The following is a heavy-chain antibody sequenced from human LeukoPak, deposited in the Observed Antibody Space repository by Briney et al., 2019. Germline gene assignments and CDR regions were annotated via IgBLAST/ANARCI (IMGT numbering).Heavy chain of an antibody. CDR3: ARSSNWYFDY. J-gene: IGHJ4*02. D-gene: IGHD6-13*01. CDR1: GFTFSNYA. Sequence: GGSLRLSCAASGFTFSNYAMTWVRQAPGKGLEWVSGISGSGGSTNYADSVKGRFTIFRDNSKNTVYLQMNSLRVEDTAVYYCARSSNWYFDYWGQGTLVTVSS. CDR2: ISGSGGST. V-gene: IGHV3-23*01.